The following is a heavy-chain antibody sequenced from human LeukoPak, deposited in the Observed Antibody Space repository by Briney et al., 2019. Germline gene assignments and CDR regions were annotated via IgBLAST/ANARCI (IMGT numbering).Heavy chain of an antibody. CDR2: ISGSGGAGT. D-gene: IGHD2-15*01. J-gene: IGHJ6*02. CDR1: GFTFSSYA. V-gene: IGHV3-23*01. CDR3: VKDRGGSPFYGMDV. Sequence: GGSLRLPCAASGFTFSSYAMSWVRQAPGKGLEGVSTISGSGGAGTYYADSVKGRFTISRDNSKNTLYLPMNSLRAEDTAVYYCVKDRGGSPFYGMDVWGQGTTVTVSS.